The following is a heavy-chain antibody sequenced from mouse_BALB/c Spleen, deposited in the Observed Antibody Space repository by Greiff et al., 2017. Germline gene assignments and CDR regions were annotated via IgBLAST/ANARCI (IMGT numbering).Heavy chain of an antibody. D-gene: IGHD4-1*01. Sequence: EVMLVESGGGLVKPGGSLKLSCAASGLPFSDYYMYWVRQTPEKRLEWVATISDGGSYPYYPDSVKGRFTISRDNAKNNLYLQMSSLKSEDTAMYYCARDLTGTGWYFDVWGAGTTVTVSS. CDR2: ISDGGSYP. J-gene: IGHJ1*01. V-gene: IGHV5-4*02. CDR3: ARDLTGTGWYFDV. CDR1: GLPFSDYY.